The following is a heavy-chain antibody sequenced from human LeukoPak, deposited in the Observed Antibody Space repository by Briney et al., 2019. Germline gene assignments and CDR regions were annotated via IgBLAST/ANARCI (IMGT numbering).Heavy chain of an antibody. CDR1: GFTFSSYA. V-gene: IGHV3-23*01. Sequence: GGSLRLSCAASGFTFSSYAMSWVRQAPGEGLEWVSAISGSGGSTYYADSVKGRFTISRDNSKNTLYLQMNSLRAEDTAVYYCAKYSWDYYYYMDVWGKGTTVTVSS. CDR3: AKYSWDYYYYMDV. J-gene: IGHJ6*03. CDR2: ISGSGGST. D-gene: IGHD5-18*01.